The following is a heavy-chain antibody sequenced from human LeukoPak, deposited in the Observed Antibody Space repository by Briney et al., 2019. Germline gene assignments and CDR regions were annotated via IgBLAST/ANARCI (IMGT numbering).Heavy chain of an antibody. CDR3: STVKYHWNYVLDY. D-gene: IGHD1-7*01. Sequence: GGSLRLSCAASGFTFSNAWMSWVRQAPGKGLEWVGRIKSKTDGGTTDYAAPVKGRFTISRDDSKNTLYLQMNSLKTEDTAVYYCSTVKYHWNYVLDYWGQGTLVTVSS. V-gene: IGHV3-15*01. CDR1: GFTFSNAW. CDR2: IKSKTDGGTT. J-gene: IGHJ4*02.